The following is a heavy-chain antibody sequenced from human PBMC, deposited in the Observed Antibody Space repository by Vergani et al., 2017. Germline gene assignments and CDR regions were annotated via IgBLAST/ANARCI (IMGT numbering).Heavy chain of an antibody. V-gene: IGHV3-73*01. CDR1: GFTFDDYA. Sequence: EVQLVESGGGLVQPGRSLRLSCAASGFTFDDYAMHWVRQAPGKGLEWIGRIRSKVNTYATAYAASVKGRFTISRDDSKNTAYLQMNSLRTEDTAMYFCSRHDDIVVVTALDYWGQGTLVTVSS. D-gene: IGHD2-21*02. J-gene: IGHJ4*02. CDR3: SRHDDIVVVTALDY. CDR2: IRSKVNTYAT.